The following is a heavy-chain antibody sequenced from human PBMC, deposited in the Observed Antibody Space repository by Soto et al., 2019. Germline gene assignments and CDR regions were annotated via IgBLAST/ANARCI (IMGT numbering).Heavy chain of an antibody. J-gene: IGHJ3*02. CDR3: VRFEWCLSAFDI. V-gene: IGHV1-3*01. D-gene: IGHD2-21*01. Sequence: VASVKVSCKASGYTFTSYAMHWVRQAPGQRLEWMGWINAGNGNTKYSQKFQGRVTITRDTSASTAYMELSSLRSEDTAVYYCVRFEWCLSAFDIWGQGTMVTVSS. CDR2: INAGNGNT. CDR1: GYTFTSYA.